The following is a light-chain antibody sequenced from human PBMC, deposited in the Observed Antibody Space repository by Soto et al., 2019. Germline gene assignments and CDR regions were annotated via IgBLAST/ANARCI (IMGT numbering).Light chain of an antibody. CDR2: DSS. CDR3: KQRSNWPPCT. J-gene: IGKJ1*01. Sequence: EIVLTQSPATLSLSPGERATLSCRASQSVSSYLDWYQQKPGQAPRLLIYDSSNRATGIPSRFSGIGSGTDFTLTISNIEPEDFAVYYCKQRSNWPPCTFGKGTKMDIK. V-gene: IGKV3-11*01. CDR1: QSVSSY.